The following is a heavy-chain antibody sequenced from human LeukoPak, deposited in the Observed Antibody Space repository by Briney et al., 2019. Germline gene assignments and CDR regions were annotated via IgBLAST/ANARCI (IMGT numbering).Heavy chain of an antibody. D-gene: IGHD6-13*01. CDR3: ASTPSYSSSWYLRADFDYYYYMDV. V-gene: IGHV4-4*07. CDR1: GGSISSYY. Sequence: PSETLSLTCTVSGGSISSYYWSWIRQPAGKGLEWIGRIYTSGSTNYNPSLKSRVTMSVDTSKNQFSLKLSSVTAADTAVYHCASTPSYSSSWYLRADFDYYYYMDVWGKGTTVTISS. J-gene: IGHJ6*03. CDR2: IYTSGST.